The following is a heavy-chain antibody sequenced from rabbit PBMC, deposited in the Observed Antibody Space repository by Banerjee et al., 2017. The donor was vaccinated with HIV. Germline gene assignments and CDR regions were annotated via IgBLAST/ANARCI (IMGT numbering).Heavy chain of an antibody. CDR1: GFSFSNKYV. D-gene: IGHD2-1*01. J-gene: IGHJ4*01. CDR3: ARGVTMTMVTFNL. V-gene: IGHV1S45*01. Sequence: QEQLEESGGDLVKPEGSLTLTCTASGFSFSNKYVMCWVRQAPGKGLEWIACINSSSGNTVYATWAKGRFTISKTSSTTVTLQMTSLTAADTATYFCARGVTMTMVTFNLWGPGTLVTVS. CDR2: INSSSGNT.